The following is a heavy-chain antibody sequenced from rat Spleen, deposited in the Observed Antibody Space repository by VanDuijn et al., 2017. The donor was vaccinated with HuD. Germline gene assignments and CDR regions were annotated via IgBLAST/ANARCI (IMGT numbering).Heavy chain of an antibody. CDR2: ISYDGSTP. J-gene: IGHJ2*01. CDR3: VRGYYFDC. Sequence: EVQLVESGGGLVQPGRSLKLSCAASGFTFSHYDMAWVRQAPKKGLEWVATISYDGSTPYYRDSVKGRFTISRDNAKITLYLQMDSLRSEDTATYYCVRGYYFDCWGQGVMVTVSS. V-gene: IGHV5-7*01. CDR1: GFTFSHYD.